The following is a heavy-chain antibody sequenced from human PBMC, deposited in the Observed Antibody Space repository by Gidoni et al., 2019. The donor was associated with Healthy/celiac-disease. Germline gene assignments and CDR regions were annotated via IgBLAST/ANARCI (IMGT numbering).Heavy chain of an antibody. J-gene: IGHJ4*02. Sequence: QVQLVQSGAEVKKPGASVTVSCTPSGYTFTSYGISWVRQAPGQGLEWMGWISAYNGNTNYAQKLQGRVTMTTDTSTSTAYMELRSLRSDDTAVYYCARWDHSYGPVIDFDYWGQGTLVTVSS. CDR1: GYTFTSYG. V-gene: IGHV1-18*04. CDR3: ARWDHSYGPVIDFDY. CDR2: ISAYNGNT. D-gene: IGHD5-18*01.